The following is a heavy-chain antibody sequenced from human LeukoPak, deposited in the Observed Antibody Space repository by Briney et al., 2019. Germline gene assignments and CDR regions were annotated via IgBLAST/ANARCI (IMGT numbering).Heavy chain of an antibody. V-gene: IGHV3-21*01. CDR3: ASLIAAAPFDY. J-gene: IGHJ4*02. Sequence: PGGSLRLSCAASGFTNSSYSMNWVRQAAGKGLEWVSSISSSSSYIYYADSVKGRFTISRDNAKNSLYLQMNSLRAEDTAVYYCASLIAAAPFDYWGQGTLVTVSS. D-gene: IGHD6-13*01. CDR1: GFTNSSYS. CDR2: ISSSSSYI.